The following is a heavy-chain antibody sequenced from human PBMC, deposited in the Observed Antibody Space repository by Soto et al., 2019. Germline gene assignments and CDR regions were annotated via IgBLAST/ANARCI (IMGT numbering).Heavy chain of an antibody. CDR1: GDSVSSNSAA. CDR3: ARESAGTYYFDY. CDR2: AYYRSKWYN. J-gene: IGHJ4*02. D-gene: IGHD6-19*01. V-gene: IGHV6-1*01. Sequence: QVQLQQSGPGLVRPSQTLSLTCAISGDSVSSNSAAWNWIRQSPSRGLEWLGRAYYRSKWYNDYAVPEKSRITINPDTTKNQISLQVNSVAPEDTAVYYCARESAGTYYFDYWGQGTVVTVSS.